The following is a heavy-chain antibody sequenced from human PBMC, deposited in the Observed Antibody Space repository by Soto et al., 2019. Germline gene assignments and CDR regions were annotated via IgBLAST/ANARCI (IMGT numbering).Heavy chain of an antibody. Sequence: PGGSLRLSCAASGFTFSSYSMSWVRQAPGKGLEWVSAISGSGGSTYYADSVKGRFTISRDNSKNTLYLQMNSLRAEDTAVYYCAKDLTDILTGYYYYWGQGTLVTVSS. V-gene: IGHV3-23*01. CDR2: ISGSGGST. D-gene: IGHD3-9*01. J-gene: IGHJ4*02. CDR1: GFTFSSYS. CDR3: AKDLTDILTGYYYY.